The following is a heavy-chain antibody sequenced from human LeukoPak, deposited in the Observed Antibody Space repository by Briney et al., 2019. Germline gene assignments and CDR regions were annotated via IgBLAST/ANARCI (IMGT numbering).Heavy chain of an antibody. CDR2: IIPIFGKA. D-gene: IGHD3-22*01. J-gene: IGHJ4*02. V-gene: IGHV1-69*13. CDR1: GYTFTGYY. Sequence: SVKVSCKASGYTFTGYYMHWVRQAPGQGLEWMGGIIPIFGKANYAQKFQGRVTITADESTSTAYMELSSLRSEDTAVYYCARGLIYYYDSSGYYYDPELDYWGQGTLVTVSS. CDR3: ARGLIYYYDSSGYYYDPELDY.